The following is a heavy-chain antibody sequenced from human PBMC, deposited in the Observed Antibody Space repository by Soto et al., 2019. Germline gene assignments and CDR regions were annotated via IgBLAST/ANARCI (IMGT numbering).Heavy chain of an antibody. CDR2: ISSSSSYI. D-gene: IGHD3-3*01. J-gene: IGHJ6*03. CDR1: GVTFSSYS. Sequence: GSLRLSCAASGVTFSSYSMNWVRQAPGKGLEWVSSISSSSSYIYYADSVKGRFTISRDNAKNSLYLEMNSLRAEDTAVYYCARATSYTIFGVVILDYYYYYMDVWGKGTTVTVA. V-gene: IGHV3-21*01. CDR3: ARATSYTIFGVVILDYYYYYMDV.